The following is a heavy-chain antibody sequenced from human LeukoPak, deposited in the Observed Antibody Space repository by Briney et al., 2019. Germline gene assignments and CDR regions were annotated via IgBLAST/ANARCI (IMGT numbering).Heavy chain of an antibody. V-gene: IGHV4-4*07. CDR1: GGSISSYY. CDR3: ARVVVVAATQHYYYYYYMDV. J-gene: IGHJ6*03. CDR2: IYTSGST. D-gene: IGHD2-15*01. Sequence: PSETLSLTCTVSGGSISSYYWSWIRQPAGKGLEWMGRIYTSGSTNYNPSLKSRVTMSVATSKNQFSLKLSSVTAADTAVYYCARVVVVAATQHYYYYYYMDVWGKGNTVTVSS.